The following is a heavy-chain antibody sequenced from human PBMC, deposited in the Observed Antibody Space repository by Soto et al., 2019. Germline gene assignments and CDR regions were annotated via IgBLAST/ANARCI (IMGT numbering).Heavy chain of an antibody. V-gene: IGHV1-18*04. D-gene: IGHD5-12*01. CDR3: ARERASGYDVPDAFDI. J-gene: IGHJ3*02. CDR1: GYTFTSYG. Sequence: QVQLVQSGAEVKKPGASVRVSCKASGYTFTSYGISWVRQAPGQGLEWMGWISAYNGNTNYAQKLQGRVTMTTDTSTSTAYMELRSLRSDDTAVYYCARERASGYDVPDAFDIWGQGTMVTVSS. CDR2: ISAYNGNT.